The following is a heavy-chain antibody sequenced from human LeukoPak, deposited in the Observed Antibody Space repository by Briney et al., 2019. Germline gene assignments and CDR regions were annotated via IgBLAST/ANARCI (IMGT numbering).Heavy chain of an antibody. D-gene: IGHD5-24*01. CDR2: IYYSGST. CDR1: GGSISSGGYS. Sequence: SETLSLTCAVSGGSISSGGYSWSWIRQPPGTGLEWIGYIYYSGSTNYNPSLKSRVTISVDTSKNQFSLKLSSVTAADTAVYYCARLTRDGYKSDAFDIWGQGTMVTVSS. J-gene: IGHJ3*02. CDR3: ARLTRDGYKSDAFDI. V-gene: IGHV4-61*08.